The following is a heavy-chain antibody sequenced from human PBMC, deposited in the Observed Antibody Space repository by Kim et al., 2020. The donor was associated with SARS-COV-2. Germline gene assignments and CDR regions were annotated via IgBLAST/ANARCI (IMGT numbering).Heavy chain of an antibody. V-gene: IGHV3-53*01. Sequence: VKGRFTISRDNAKNTLYLQMNSLRAEDTAVYYCARENKYCSGGSCYAFDIWGQGTMVTVSS. J-gene: IGHJ3*02. CDR3: ARENKYCSGGSCYAFDI. D-gene: IGHD2-15*01.